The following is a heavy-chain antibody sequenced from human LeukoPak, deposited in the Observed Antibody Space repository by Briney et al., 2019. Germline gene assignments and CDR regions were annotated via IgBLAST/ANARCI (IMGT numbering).Heavy chain of an antibody. D-gene: IGHD6-13*01. CDR2: IIPILGIA. J-gene: IGHJ4*02. CDR3: ARAPSSSSGR. CDR1: GGTFSSYA. V-gene: IGHV1-69*04. Sequence: ASVKVSCKASGGTFSSYAISWVRQAPGQGLEWMGRIIPILGIANYAQKFQGRVTITADKSTSTAYMELSSLRSEDTAVYCCARAPSSSSGRWGQGTLVTVSS.